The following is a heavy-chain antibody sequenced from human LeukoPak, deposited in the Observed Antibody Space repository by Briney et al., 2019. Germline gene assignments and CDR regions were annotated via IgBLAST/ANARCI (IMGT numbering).Heavy chain of an antibody. Sequence: PGGSLRLSCETSGFTFSSYAMSWVRQAPGKGLEWVSVISGSGGSTNYADSVKGRFTISRDNSKNTLYLQMNSLRAEDTAVYYCAKEPGVAVADPPYFDYWGQGTLVTVSS. J-gene: IGHJ4*02. CDR1: GFTFSSYA. CDR3: AKEPGVAVADPPYFDY. CDR2: ISGSGGST. D-gene: IGHD6-19*01. V-gene: IGHV3-23*01.